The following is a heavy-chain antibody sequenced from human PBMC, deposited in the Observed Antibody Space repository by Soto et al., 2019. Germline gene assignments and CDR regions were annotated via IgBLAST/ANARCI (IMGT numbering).Heavy chain of an antibody. CDR2: IYYSGNT. CDR1: GGSISSSSYY. CDR3: ARLGGSYAVPHFDD. J-gene: IGHJ4*02. Sequence: SETLSLTCTVSGGSISSSSYYWGWIRQPPGKGLEWIGSIYYSGNTYCNPSLKSRVTISVDTAKNQFSLKLSSVTAADTAVYYCARLGGSYAVPHFDDWGQGSLVIVSS. V-gene: IGHV4-39*01. D-gene: IGHD1-26*01.